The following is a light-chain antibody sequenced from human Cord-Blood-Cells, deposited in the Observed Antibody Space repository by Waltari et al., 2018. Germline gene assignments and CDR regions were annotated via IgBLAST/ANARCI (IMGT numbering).Light chain of an antibody. J-gene: IGLJ1*01. CDR1: SSDVGSYNL. CDR2: EGS. V-gene: IGLV2-23*01. CDR3: CSYAGSSTYV. Sequence: QSALTQPASVSGSPGQSITISCTGTSSDVGSYNLDSWYQQPPGKAPKLMIYEGSKRPSGVSNRFSGSKSGNTASLTISGLQAEDEADYYCCSYAGSSTYVFGTGTKVTVL.